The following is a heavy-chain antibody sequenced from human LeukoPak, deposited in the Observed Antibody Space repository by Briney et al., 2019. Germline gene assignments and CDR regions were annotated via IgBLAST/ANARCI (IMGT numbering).Heavy chain of an antibody. D-gene: IGHD3-10*01. Sequence: SETLSLTCTVSGGSISSGGYYWSWIRQHPGKGLEWIGYIYYSGSTYYNPSLKSRVTISVDTSKNQFSLKLSSVTAADTAVYYCARTYGSGSYYSLTFDYWGQGTLVTVSS. J-gene: IGHJ4*02. CDR1: GGSISSGGYY. V-gene: IGHV4-31*03. CDR2: IYYSGST. CDR3: ARTYGSGSYYSLTFDY.